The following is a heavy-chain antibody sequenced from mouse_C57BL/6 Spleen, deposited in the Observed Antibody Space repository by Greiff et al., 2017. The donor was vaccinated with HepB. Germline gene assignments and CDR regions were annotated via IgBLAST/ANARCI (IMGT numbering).Heavy chain of an antibody. CDR3: ARGGRWLPFDY. CDR2: IYPGDGDT. D-gene: IGHD2-3*01. CDR1: GYAFSSYW. V-gene: IGHV1-80*01. J-gene: IGHJ2*01. Sequence: VQLQQSGAELVKPGASVKISCKASGYAFSSYWMNWVKQRPGKGLEWIGQIYPGDGDTNYNGKFKGKATLTADKSSSTAYMQLSSLTSEDSAVYFCARGGRWLPFDYWGQGTTLTVSS.